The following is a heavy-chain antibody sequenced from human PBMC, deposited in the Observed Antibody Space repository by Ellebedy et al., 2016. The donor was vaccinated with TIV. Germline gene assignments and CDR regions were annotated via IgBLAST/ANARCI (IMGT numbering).Heavy chain of an antibody. CDR2: MHHSGST. CDR3: ARESDSQFYFDY. V-gene: IGHV4-34*01. J-gene: IGHJ4*02. Sequence: MPGGSLRLSCAIYGGSFSGYYWSWIRQPPGKGLEWIGEMHHSGSTNYIPSLTGRVTMSVDTSKNQFSLKLSSLTAADTAVYFCARESDSQFYFDYWGQGSLVTVSS. CDR1: GGSFSGYY.